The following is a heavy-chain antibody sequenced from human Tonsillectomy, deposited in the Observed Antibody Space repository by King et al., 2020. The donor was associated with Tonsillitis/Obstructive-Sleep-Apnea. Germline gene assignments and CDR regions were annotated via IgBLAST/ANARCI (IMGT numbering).Heavy chain of an antibody. J-gene: IGHJ6*03. Sequence: VQLQQWGAGLLKPSETLSLTCAVYGGSFSGYYWSWIRKPPGKGLEWMGEINHSGSTNYTPSLKSRVTISVDTSKNQFSLKLSSVTAADTAVYYCARGTSSTRYYYYYMDVWGKGTTVTVSS. D-gene: IGHD2-2*01. CDR2: INHSGST. CDR3: ARGTSSTRYYYYYMDV. CDR1: GGSFSGYY. V-gene: IGHV4-34*01.